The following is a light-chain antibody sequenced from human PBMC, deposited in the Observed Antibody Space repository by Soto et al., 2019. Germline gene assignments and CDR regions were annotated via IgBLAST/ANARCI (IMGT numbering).Light chain of an antibody. CDR3: QQYNNWPPIT. CDR1: QIVIDK. J-gene: IGKJ5*01. CDR2: GAS. Sequence: IVMTQSPATLSVSPRERATLSCRASQIVIDKLAWYQQKPGQAPRLLIYGASTRATGIPARFSGSGSGTEFTLAISSLQSEDFAIYYCQQYNNWPPITFGQGTRLEIK. V-gene: IGKV3-15*01.